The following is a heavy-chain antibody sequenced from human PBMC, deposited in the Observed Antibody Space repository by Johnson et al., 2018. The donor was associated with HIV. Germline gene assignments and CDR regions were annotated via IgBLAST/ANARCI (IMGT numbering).Heavy chain of an antibody. D-gene: IGHD2-21*02. CDR3: AKVYCGGDCSFGGAAFNI. CDR2: IRYDGSDK. V-gene: IGHV3-30*02. CDR1: EFTFSGYA. J-gene: IGHJ3*02. Sequence: QMLLVESGGGVVRPGDSLRLLCAASEFTFSGYAMSWVRQAPGKGLEWVAFIRYDGSDKYYVDSVKGRFTISRDNSKNTLYLQMNSLRAEDTAVYYCAKVYCGGDCSFGGAAFNIWGQGTMVTVSS.